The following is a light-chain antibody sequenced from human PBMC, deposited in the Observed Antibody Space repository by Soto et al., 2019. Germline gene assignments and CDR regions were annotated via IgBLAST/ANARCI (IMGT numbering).Light chain of an antibody. Sequence: EIVLPQSPATLSLSPGERATLACRASQSVSSYLAWYQQKPGQAPRLLIYDSSNRATAIPARFSGSGSGTDFTLTISSLEPEDFEVYYGQQRSNWPITFGPGTKVEIK. V-gene: IGKV3-11*01. CDR3: QQRSNWPIT. CDR2: DSS. J-gene: IGKJ3*01. CDR1: QSVSSY.